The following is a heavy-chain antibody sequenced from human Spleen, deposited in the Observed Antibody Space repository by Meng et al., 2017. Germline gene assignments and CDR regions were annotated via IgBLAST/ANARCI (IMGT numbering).Heavy chain of an antibody. CDR1: KYSFTTFY. CDR2: INPSGGAA. J-gene: IGHJ4*02. CDR3: ARDQVGAFDY. V-gene: IGHV1-46*01. Sequence: QVQLMQSGAEVKKPGASVKVSCKASKYSFTTFYMHWVRQAPGQGLEWMGVINPSGGAASYAQKFQGRVTMTRDTSTSTVYMELSSLRSEDTAVYYCARDQVGAFDYWGQGTLVTVSS. D-gene: IGHD1-26*01.